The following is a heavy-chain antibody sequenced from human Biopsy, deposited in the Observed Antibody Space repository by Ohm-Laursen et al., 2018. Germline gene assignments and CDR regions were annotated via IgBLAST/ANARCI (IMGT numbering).Heavy chain of an antibody. V-gene: IGHV4-59*01. Sequence: SQTLSLTCTVSDGSINSYYWNWIRQPPGKRLEWIGNIYYTGSTDYNPSLQSRVTISVDTSKNHFSLRLRSVTPADTAIYCARDRGYYSDRTVPGYFDLWGRGTLVTVSS. CDR3: ARDRGYYSDRTVPGYFDL. D-gene: IGHD3-22*01. CDR1: DGSINSYY. CDR2: IYYTGST. J-gene: IGHJ2*01.